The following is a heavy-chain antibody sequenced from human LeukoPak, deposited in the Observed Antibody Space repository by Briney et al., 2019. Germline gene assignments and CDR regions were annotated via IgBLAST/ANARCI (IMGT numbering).Heavy chain of an antibody. D-gene: IGHD1-26*01. CDR2: IYTSGST. CDR3: ARDSGSYYWWFDP. J-gene: IGHJ5*02. CDR1: GGSISSGGYY. V-gene: IGHV4-31*03. Sequence: SQTLSLTCTVSGGSISSGGYYWSWIRQHPGKGLEWIGYIYTSGSTNYNPSLKSRVTMSVDTSKNQFSLKLSSVTAADTAVYYCARDSGSYYWWFDPWGQGTLVTVSS.